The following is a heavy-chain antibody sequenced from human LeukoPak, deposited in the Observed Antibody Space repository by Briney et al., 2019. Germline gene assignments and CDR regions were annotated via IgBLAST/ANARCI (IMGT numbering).Heavy chain of an antibody. D-gene: IGHD3-10*01. Sequence: SETLSLTCTVSGGXITYYYWSWIRQAPGKGLEWIGYIYYSGNTNYNPSLKSRVTISVDTSESQFSLKLNSITAADTAVYYCARFGYGVRYFDYWGQGTLVTVSS. CDR2: IYYSGNT. CDR1: GGXITYYY. J-gene: IGHJ4*02. V-gene: IGHV4-59*08. CDR3: ARFGYGVRYFDY.